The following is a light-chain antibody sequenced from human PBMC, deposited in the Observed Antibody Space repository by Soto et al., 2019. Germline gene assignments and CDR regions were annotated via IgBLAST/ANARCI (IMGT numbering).Light chain of an antibody. CDR2: AAS. V-gene: IGKV1-39*01. CDR3: QQTYSTHIT. J-gene: IGKJ5*01. Sequence: DIQMTQSPSSLSASVGDRVTITCRASQSINHYLNWYQQKPGKAPKLLIFAASSLQSGVPSRFSGSGSGTDFTLTISSLQPEDFATYYCQQTYSTHITFGQGTRLEIK. CDR1: QSINHY.